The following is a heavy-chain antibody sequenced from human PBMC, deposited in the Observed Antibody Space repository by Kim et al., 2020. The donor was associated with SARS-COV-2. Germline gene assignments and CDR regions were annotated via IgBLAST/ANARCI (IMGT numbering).Heavy chain of an antibody. CDR1: GFTFSSYA. D-gene: IGHD1-26*01. J-gene: IGHJ4*02. CDR2: ISSNGGST. Sequence: GGSLRLSCAASGFTFSSYAMHWVRQAPGKGLEYVSAISSNGGSTYYANSVKGRFTISRDNSKNTLYLQMGSLRAEDMAVYYCARGRAPSGSYFDYWGQGTLVTVSS. V-gene: IGHV3-64*01. CDR3: ARGRAPSGSYFDY.